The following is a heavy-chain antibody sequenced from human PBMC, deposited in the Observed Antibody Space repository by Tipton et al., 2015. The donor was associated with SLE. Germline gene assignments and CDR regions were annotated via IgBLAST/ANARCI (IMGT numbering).Heavy chain of an antibody. J-gene: IGHJ4*02. Sequence: SLRLSCAASGFTFSDYHMSWIRQAPGKGLEWVSYISSSGSTIYYADSVKGRFTISRDNAKNSLYLQMNSLRAEDTAVYYCARDLGYCSSTNCYDYFDFWGQGTLVTVSS. CDR3: ARDLGYCSSTNCYDYFDF. V-gene: IGHV3-11*04. D-gene: IGHD2-2*01. CDR2: ISSSGSTI. CDR1: GFTFSDYH.